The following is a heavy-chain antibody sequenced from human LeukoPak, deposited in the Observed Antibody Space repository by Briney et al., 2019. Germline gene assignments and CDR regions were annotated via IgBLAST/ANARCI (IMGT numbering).Heavy chain of an antibody. J-gene: IGHJ4*02. D-gene: IGHD6-19*01. CDR2: IWYDGSNK. V-gene: IGHV3-33*01. Sequence: TGGSLRLSCAASGFTFSSYGMHWVRQAPGKGLEWVAVIWYDGSNKYYADSVKGRFTVSRDNSKNTLYLQMNSLGAEDTAVYYCATQRGYSSGSPDYYVDYWGQGTLVTVSS. CDR3: ATQRGYSSGSPDYYVDY. CDR1: GFTFSSYG.